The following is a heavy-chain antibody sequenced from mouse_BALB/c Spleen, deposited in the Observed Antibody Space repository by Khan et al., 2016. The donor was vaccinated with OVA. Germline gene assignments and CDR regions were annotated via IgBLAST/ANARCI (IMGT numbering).Heavy chain of an antibody. CDR2: ISTGSGDT. V-gene: IGHV1-77*01. CDR1: GYTFTDYY. J-gene: IGHJ3*01. CDR3: ARRNYFGYTFAY. Sequence: QVQLKESGAELARPGASVKLSCKASGYTFTDYYINWVKQRTGQGLEWIGEISTGSGDTYYNERFKGKATLTADKSSSTAYMPLSSLTSEASAVYFCARRNYFGYTFAYWGQGTLVTVSA. D-gene: IGHD1-2*01.